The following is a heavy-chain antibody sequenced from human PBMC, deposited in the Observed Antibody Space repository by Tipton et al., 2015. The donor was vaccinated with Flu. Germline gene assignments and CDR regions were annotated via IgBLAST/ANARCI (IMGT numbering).Heavy chain of an antibody. V-gene: IGHV4-59*01. CDR2: IYYGGST. CDR1: GGSIGTYY. Sequence: TLSLTCTVSGGSIGTYYWSWIRQPPGKGLEWIGYIYYGGSTSYNPSLKSRVTISVDTSNNQFSLQLTSVTAADTAVYYCARGGGPASSSWYLGDWGQGTPVTVSS. CDR3: ARGGGPASSSWYLGD. J-gene: IGHJ4*02. D-gene: IGHD6-13*01.